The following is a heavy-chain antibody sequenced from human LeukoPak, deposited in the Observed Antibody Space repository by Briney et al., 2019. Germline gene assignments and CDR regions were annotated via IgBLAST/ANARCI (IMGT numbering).Heavy chain of an antibody. CDR2: ISGSGVNT. V-gene: IGHV3-23*01. J-gene: IGHJ4*02. CDR3: AKDVWTRQQLPPGLDY. CDR1: GFTFSSYS. Sequence: GGSLRLSCAASGFTFSSYSMNWVRQAPGKGLEWVSSISGSGVNTYYAGSVRGRFTISRDNSKNTLYLQMNSLRADDTAVYYCAKDVWTRQQLPPGLDYWGQGTLLTVSS. D-gene: IGHD6-13*01.